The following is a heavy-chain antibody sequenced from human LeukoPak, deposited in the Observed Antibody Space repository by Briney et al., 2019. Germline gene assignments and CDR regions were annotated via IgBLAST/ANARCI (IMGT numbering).Heavy chain of an antibody. CDR2: ISGSGGST. J-gene: IGHJ4*02. CDR1: GFTFSSYA. D-gene: IGHD2-2*01. CDR3: STSCPSDY. V-gene: IGHV3-23*01. Sequence: PGGSLRLSCAASGFTFSSYAMSWVRQAPGKGLEWVSAISGSGGSTYCADSVKGRFTISRDNSKNTLYLQMNSLRAEDTAVYCSSTSCPSDYWGQETLVTVSS.